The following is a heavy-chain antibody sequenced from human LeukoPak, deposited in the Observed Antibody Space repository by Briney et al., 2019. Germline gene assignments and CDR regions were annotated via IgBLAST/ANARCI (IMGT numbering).Heavy chain of an antibody. CDR1: GYSFSTYK. J-gene: IGHJ6*02. V-gene: IGHV5-51*01. Sequence: RGEFLKISCKGSGYSFSTYKISWVRQLPGKGLEWMGLVSPGDPDTRYGPSFQGQVTLSADESTNTAYIQWNSLKASDTAIYYCARSDHLKWFGDPRRPYYYGMDVWGQGTTVTVSS. CDR3: ARSDHLKWFGDPRRPYYYGMDV. D-gene: IGHD3-10*01. CDR2: VSPGDPDT.